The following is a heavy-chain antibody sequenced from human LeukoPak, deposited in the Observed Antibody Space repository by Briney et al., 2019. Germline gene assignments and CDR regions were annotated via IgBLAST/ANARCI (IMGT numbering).Heavy chain of an antibody. D-gene: IGHD3-10*01. Sequence: PSETLSLTCTVSGGTISSGGYYWSWIRQHPGKGLEWIGYIYYSGSNYYNPSLKSRVTISVDTSKNQFSLKLSSVTAADTAVYYCARDGDYYGSGSYYYGMDVWGKGTTVTVSS. V-gene: IGHV4-31*03. CDR1: GGTISSGGYY. J-gene: IGHJ6*04. CDR2: IYYSGSN. CDR3: ARDGDYYGSGSYYYGMDV.